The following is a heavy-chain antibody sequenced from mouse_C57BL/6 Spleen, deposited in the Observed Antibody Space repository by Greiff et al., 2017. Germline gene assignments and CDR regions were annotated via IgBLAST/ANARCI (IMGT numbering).Heavy chain of an antibody. V-gene: IGHV3-6*01. CDR1: GYSITSGYY. J-gene: IGHJ4*01. D-gene: IGHD2-5*01. Sequence: EVKLQESGPGLVKPSQSLSLTCSVTGYSITSGYYWNWIRQFPGNKLEWMGYISYDGSNNYNPSLKNRISITRDTSKNQFFLKLNSVTTEDTATYYCAREGDYSNLYAMDYWGQGTSVTVSS. CDR2: ISYDGSN. CDR3: AREGDYSNLYAMDY.